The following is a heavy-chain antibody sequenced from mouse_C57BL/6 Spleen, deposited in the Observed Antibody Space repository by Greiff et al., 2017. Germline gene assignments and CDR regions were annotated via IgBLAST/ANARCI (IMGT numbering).Heavy chain of an antibody. J-gene: IGHJ1*03. D-gene: IGHD1-1*01. CDR1: GYAFTNYL. CDR3: ARKITTGGWYCDV. CDR2: INPGSGGT. Sequence: QVQLQQSGAELVRPGTSVKVSCKASGYAFTNYLIEWVKQRPGQGLEWIGVINPGSGGTNYTEKFKGKATLTADKSSSTAYIQLSSLTSEDSAVYFCARKITTGGWYCDVWGTGTTVTVSS. V-gene: IGHV1-54*01.